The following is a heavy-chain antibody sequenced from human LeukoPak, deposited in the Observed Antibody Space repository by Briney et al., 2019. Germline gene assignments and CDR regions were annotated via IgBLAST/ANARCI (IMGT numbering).Heavy chain of an antibody. V-gene: IGHV1-18*04. D-gene: IGHD1-26*01. J-gene: IGHJ4*02. CDR2: ISAHTGDT. CDR1: GYTFTGYY. Sequence: ASVKVSCKASGYTFTGYYMHWVRQAPGQGLVWVGWISAHTGDTNYAQKVQGRVTMTTDTSTSTIYMELRSLKSDDTAIYYCARESPGNFDFWGQGTLVTVSS. CDR3: ARESPGNFDF.